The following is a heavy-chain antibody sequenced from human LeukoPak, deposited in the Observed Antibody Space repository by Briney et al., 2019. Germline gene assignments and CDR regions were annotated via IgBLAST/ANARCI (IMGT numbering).Heavy chain of an antibody. J-gene: IGHJ4*02. CDR1: GGSISSYY. CDR3: ARHGKRWLQLNWGFDY. V-gene: IGHV4-39*07. D-gene: IGHD5-24*01. Sequence: SETLSLTCTVSGGSISSYYWGWIRQPPGKGLECIGSIYYSGSTYYNPSLKSRVTISVDTSKNQFSLKLSSVTAADTAVYYCARHGKRWLQLNWGFDYWGQGTLVTVSS. CDR2: IYYSGST.